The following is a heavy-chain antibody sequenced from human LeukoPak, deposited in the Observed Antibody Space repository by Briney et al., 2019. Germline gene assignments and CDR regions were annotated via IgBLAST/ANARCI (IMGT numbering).Heavy chain of an antibody. Sequence: SETLSLTCAVYGGSFSGYYWSWIRQPPGKGLEWIGSIYYSGSAYYNPSRKSRVAMSVDTSKNQFSLKLTSVTAADTAVYYCARDPASYYDSNGYFDYWGQGTLVTVSS. D-gene: IGHD3-22*01. CDR2: IYYSGSA. J-gene: IGHJ4*02. CDR1: GGSFSGYY. V-gene: IGHV4-34*01. CDR3: ARDPASYYDSNGYFDY.